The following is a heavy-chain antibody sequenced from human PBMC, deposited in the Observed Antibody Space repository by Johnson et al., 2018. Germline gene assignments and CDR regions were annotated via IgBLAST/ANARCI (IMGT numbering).Heavy chain of an antibody. CDR1: GGTFSSYA. Sequence: VQLVESGAAVTKPGSSVKVSCKASGGTFSSYAISWVRQAPGQGLEWMGGIIPTFGTANYAQKFQGRDTITADESTSTAYRELGRRRSADTAVYYCARVPTSYYGGNSDYYYYGMDVWGQGTTVTVSS. V-gene: IGHV1-69*01. CDR3: ARVPTSYYGGNSDYYYYGMDV. D-gene: IGHD4-23*01. J-gene: IGHJ6*02. CDR2: IIPTFGTA.